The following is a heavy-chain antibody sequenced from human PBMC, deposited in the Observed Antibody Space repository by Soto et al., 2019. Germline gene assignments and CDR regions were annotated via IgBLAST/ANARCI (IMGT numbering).Heavy chain of an antibody. Sequence: QVQLVESGGGVVQPGRSLRLSCAASGFTFSSYGMHWVRQAPGKGLEWVAVIWYDGSNKYYADSVKGRLTISRDNSKNTLYLQMNSLRAEDTAGYYCARDYSSSSDEYFQHWGQGTLVTVSS. CDR2: IWYDGSNK. D-gene: IGHD6-13*01. V-gene: IGHV3-33*01. CDR3: ARDYSSSSDEYFQH. J-gene: IGHJ1*01. CDR1: GFTFSSYG.